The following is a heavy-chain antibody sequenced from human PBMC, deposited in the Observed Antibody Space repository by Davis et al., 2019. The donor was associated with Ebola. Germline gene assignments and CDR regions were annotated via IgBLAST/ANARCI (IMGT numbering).Heavy chain of an antibody. Sequence: SVKVSCKASGGTFSSYAISWVRQAPGQGLEWMGGIIPIFGTANYAQKFQGRVTITADESTSTAYMELSSLRSEDTAVYYCAREKETTVTTNYFQHWGQGTLVTVSS. D-gene: IGHD4-17*01. J-gene: IGHJ1*01. CDR2: IIPIFGTA. CDR3: AREKETTVTTNYFQH. CDR1: GGTFSSYA. V-gene: IGHV1-69*13.